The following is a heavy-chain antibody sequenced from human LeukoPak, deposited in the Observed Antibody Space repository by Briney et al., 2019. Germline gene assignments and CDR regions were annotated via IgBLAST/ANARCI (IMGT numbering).Heavy chain of an antibody. V-gene: IGHV4-59*08. J-gene: IGHJ4*02. CDR2: IHYSGST. D-gene: IGHD3-9*01. CDR1: GGSISSYY. CDR3: ARGLLRYFDWLLSEFDY. Sequence: SETLSLTCTVSGGSISSYYWSWIRQPPGKGLQWIGYIHYSGSTNYNPSLKSRVTISVDTSKNQFSLKLSSVTAADTAVYYCARGLLRYFDWLLSEFDYWGQGTLVTVSS.